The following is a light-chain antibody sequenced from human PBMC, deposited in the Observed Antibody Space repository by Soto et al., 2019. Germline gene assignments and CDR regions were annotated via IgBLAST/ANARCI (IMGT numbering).Light chain of an antibody. CDR1: QSISTW. CDR3: QQYNSFSGT. J-gene: IGKJ2*02. CDR2: DAS. V-gene: IGKV1-5*01. Sequence: DIQMTQSPSTLSASVGDRVTITCRASQSISTWLAWYQQKPGQAPKLLIFDASTLQSGVPSRFSGSGSGIEFTLTISSLQSDDFATYYCQQYNSFSGTFGQGTKLEIK.